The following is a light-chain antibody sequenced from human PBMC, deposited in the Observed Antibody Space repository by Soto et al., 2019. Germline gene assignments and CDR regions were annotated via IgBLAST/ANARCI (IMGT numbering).Light chain of an antibody. CDR2: DVS. J-gene: IGLJ1*01. CDR1: SSDVGGYNY. Sequence: QSVLTQPRSVSGSPGQSVTISCTGTSSDVGGYNYVSWYQQHPGKAPKLMIYDVSKRPSGVPDRFSGSKSGNTASLTISGLQAEDEADYYCCSYAGSYTLVFGTVTKVTVL. V-gene: IGLV2-11*01. CDR3: CSYAGSYTLV.